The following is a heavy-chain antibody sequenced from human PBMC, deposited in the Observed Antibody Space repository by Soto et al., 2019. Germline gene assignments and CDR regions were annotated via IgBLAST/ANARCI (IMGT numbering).Heavy chain of an antibody. J-gene: IGHJ6*02. D-gene: IGHD2-2*01. Sequence: QVQLQESGPGLVKPSQTLSLTCTVSGGSISSGGYYWSWIRQHPGKGLEWIGYIYYSGSTYYNPSLNGRVTISVDTSKNQFSLKLSSVTAADTAVYYCARDCSSTSCLGGYGMDVWGQGTTVTVSS. CDR2: IYYSGST. CDR3: ARDCSSTSCLGGYGMDV. V-gene: IGHV4-31*03. CDR1: GGSISSGGYY.